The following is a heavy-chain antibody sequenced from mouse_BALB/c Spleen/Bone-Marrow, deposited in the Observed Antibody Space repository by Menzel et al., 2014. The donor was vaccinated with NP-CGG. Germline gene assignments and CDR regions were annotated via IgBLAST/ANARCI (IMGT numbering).Heavy chain of an antibody. Sequence: QVQLQQSGAELVRPGSSVKISCKPSGYAFXSYWMNWVKQRPGQGPEWIGQIYPGDGDTNYNGKFKGKATLTADKSSSTAYMHLSSRTSEDSAVYFCARSGYSAMDYWGQGTSVTVSP. CDR3: ARSGYSAMDY. J-gene: IGHJ4*01. D-gene: IGHD1-3*01. CDR1: GYAFXSYW. V-gene: IGHV1-80*01. CDR2: IYPGDGDT.